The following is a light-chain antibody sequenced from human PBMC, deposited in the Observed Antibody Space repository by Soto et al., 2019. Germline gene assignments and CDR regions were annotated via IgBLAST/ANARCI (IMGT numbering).Light chain of an antibody. CDR2: DAS. J-gene: IGKJ2*01. CDR3: QQRTNWPAYT. Sequence: EIVLTQSPATLSLSPGERATLSCRASQSVSSYLAWYQQKPGQAPRLLIYDASSRATGIPARFSGSGSGTDLTLTISSLEPEDFAVYYCQQRTNWPAYTFGQGTKLEIK. CDR1: QSVSSY. V-gene: IGKV3-11*01.